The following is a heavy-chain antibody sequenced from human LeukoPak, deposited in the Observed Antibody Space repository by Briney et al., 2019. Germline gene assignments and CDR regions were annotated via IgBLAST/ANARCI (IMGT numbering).Heavy chain of an antibody. Sequence: SETLSLTCTVSGVSMSAYQWSWVRQSPEKGLEWIGCINTKGETSYNPSLKSRVTTSVDTSKSQFSLRLTSVTAADTAVYYCARAPSGCGGTCPSDHWGPGTLVTVSS. J-gene: IGHJ4*02. CDR1: GVSMSAYQ. V-gene: IGHV4-4*09. D-gene: IGHD2-15*01. CDR3: ARAPSGCGGTCPSDH. CDR2: INTKGET.